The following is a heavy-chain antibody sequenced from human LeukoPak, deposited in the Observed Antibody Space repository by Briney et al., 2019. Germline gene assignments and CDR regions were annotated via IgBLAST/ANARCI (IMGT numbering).Heavy chain of an antibody. V-gene: IGHV3-74*01. CDR1: GFTFSSYW. J-gene: IGHJ6*02. CDR3: ARDRLYDFWSGSTNSYYYYGMDV. D-gene: IGHD3-3*01. Sequence: GGSLRLSCAASGFTFSSYWMHWVRKAPGKGLVWVSRINSDGSSTSYADSVKGRFTISRDNARNTLYLQMNSLRAEDTAVYYCARDRLYDFWSGSTNSYYYYGMDVWGQGTTVTVSS. CDR2: INSDGSST.